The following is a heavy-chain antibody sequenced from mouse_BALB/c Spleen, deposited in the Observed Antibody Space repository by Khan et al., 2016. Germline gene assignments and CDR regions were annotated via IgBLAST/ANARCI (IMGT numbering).Heavy chain of an antibody. CDR1: GYTFSSYW. CDR2: ILPGSGST. D-gene: IGHD1-1*01. J-gene: IGHJ4*01. CDR3: ARLVSVGGTIMDY. V-gene: IGHV1-9*01. Sequence: QVQLQQSGAELMKPGASVKISCKATGYTFSSYWIEWVKQRPGHGLEWIGEILPGSGSTNYNEKFKGKATFTADTSSNTAYMQLSSLTSEDSAVXYCARLVSVGGTIMDYWGQGTSVTVSS.